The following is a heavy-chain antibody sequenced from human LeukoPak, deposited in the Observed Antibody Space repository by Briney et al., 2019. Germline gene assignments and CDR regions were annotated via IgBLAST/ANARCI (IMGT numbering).Heavy chain of an antibody. V-gene: IGHV3-23*01. J-gene: IGHJ6*02. D-gene: IGHD2-15*01. CDR1: GFTFSSYT. CDR3: AKAAFGGKDNYYYYGMDV. CDR2: ISGSGGST. Sequence: GGSLRLSCAASGFTFSSYTMSWVRQAPGKGLEWVSAISGSGGSTYYADSVKGRFTISRDNSKNTLYLQMNSLRAEDTAVYYCAKAAFGGKDNYYYYGMDVWGQGTTVTVSS.